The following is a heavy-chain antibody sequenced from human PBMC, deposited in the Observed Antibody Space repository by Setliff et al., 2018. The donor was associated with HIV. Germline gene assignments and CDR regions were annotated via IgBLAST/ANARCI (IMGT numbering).Heavy chain of an antibody. J-gene: IGHJ4*02. V-gene: IGHV3-23*01. D-gene: IGHD2-15*01. CDR1: GVTFSSFA. CDR3: AKTLVVVASPLDF. CDR2: ISGSGDTT. Sequence: GGSLRLSCAASGVTFSSFAMTWVRQAPGKGLEWVSSISGSGDTTYHADSVKGRFTTSRDNSKNTLYLQMSGLTAEDTAIYYCAKTLVVVASPLDFWGQGTLVT.